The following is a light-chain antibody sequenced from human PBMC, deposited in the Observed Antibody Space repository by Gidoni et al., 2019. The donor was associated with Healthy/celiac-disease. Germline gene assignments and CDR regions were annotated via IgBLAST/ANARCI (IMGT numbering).Light chain of an antibody. V-gene: IGKV3-20*01. J-gene: IGKJ2*01. CDR2: GVS. CDR3: QQYGGSPSYT. CDR1: QSVDSSY. Sequence: ETVLTQSPGTLSLSPGERATLSCRASQSVDSSYLAWYQQKPGQAPRLLIYGVSSRATGIPDRFSGSGSGTDFTLTISRLEPEDFAVYYCQQYGGSPSYTFGQGTKLEI.